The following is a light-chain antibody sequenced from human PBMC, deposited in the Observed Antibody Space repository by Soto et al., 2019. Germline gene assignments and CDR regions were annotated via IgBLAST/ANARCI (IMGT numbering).Light chain of an antibody. CDR1: QNIRNL. Sequence: DIQLTQSPSTLSVAVGYSFTITCRASQNIRNLLAWYQQKPGKAPKPLIYDASTLKTRVPSTLSGSGSGSEFNFTITGLQPDDFATYFCQQYNNYSTFGQGTRLEIK. V-gene: IGKV1-5*01. J-gene: IGKJ5*01. CDR3: QQYNNYST. CDR2: DAS.